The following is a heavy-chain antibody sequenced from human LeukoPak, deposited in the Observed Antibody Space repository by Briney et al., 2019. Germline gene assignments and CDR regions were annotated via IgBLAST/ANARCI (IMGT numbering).Heavy chain of an antibody. Sequence: SETLSLTCAVYGGSFSGYYWGWIRQPPGKGLEWIGSIYYSGSTYYNPSLKSRVTISVDTSKNQFSLKLSSVTAADTAVYYCAWGIAVAGTYYGMDVWGQGTTVTVSS. CDR3: AWGIAVAGTYYGMDV. V-gene: IGHV4-59*05. CDR2: IYYSGST. J-gene: IGHJ6*02. CDR1: GGSFSGYY. D-gene: IGHD6-19*01.